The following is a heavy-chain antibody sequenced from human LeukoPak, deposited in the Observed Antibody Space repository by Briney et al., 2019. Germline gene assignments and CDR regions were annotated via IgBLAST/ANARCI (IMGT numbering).Heavy chain of an antibody. J-gene: IGHJ4*02. V-gene: IGHV3-53*01. Sequence: GGSLRLSCAASGFTFSNAWMSWVRQAPGKGLERISLVYTDGSTNYADSVKGRFTISRDNSKNTLYLQMNSLRAEDTAVYYCATSPASSCLDDWGQGTLVTVSS. CDR3: ATSPASSCLDD. CDR1: GFTFSNAW. CDR2: VYTDGST. D-gene: IGHD6-13*01.